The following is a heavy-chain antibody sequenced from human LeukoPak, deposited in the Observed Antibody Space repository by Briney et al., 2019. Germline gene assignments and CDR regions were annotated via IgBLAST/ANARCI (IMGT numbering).Heavy chain of an antibody. CDR1: GGSISSHY. CDR3: AREWQHFGVVSHWFDP. Sequence: SETLSLTCTVSGGSISSHYWSWIRQPPGKGLEWTGYIYYSGSTNYNPSLKSRVTISVDTSKNQFSLKLSSVTAADTAVYYCAREWQHFGVVSHWFDPWGQGTLVTVSS. CDR2: IYYSGST. J-gene: IGHJ5*02. V-gene: IGHV4-59*11. D-gene: IGHD3-3*01.